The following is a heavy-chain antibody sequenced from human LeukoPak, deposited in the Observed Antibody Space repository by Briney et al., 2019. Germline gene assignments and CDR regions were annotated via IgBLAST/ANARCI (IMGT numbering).Heavy chain of an antibody. CDR2: IKQDGSEK. CDR3: AKDRIRGSSRGGLAY. D-gene: IGHD3-10*01. Sequence: GGSLRLSCAASGFSFSSYWMSWVRQAPGEGLEWVANIKQDGSEKYYVDSVKGRFTISRDNSKNMLYLEMNSLRSDDTAVYYCAKDRIRGSSRGGLAYWGQGTLVTVSS. CDR1: GFSFSSYW. V-gene: IGHV3-7*01. J-gene: IGHJ4*02.